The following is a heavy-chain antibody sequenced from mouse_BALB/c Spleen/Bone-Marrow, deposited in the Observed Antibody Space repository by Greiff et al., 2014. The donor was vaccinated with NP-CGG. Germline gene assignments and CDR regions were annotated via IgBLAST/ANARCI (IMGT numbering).Heavy chain of an antibody. Sequence: VQLQQSGPGLVAPSQSLSITCTVSGFSLTSYGVNWVRQPPGKGLEWLGIIWGDGSTNYHSAPISRLSIIKDNSKSQVFLKLNSRQTDDTATYYCATSYYGRKTWFAYWGQGTLVTVSA. CDR3: ATSYYGRKTWFAY. CDR1: GFSLTSYG. D-gene: IGHD1-1*01. V-gene: IGHV2-3*01. J-gene: IGHJ3*01. CDR2: IWGDGST.